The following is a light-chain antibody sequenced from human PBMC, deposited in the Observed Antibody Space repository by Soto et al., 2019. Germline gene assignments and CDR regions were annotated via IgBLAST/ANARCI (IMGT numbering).Light chain of an antibody. J-gene: IGKJ3*01. V-gene: IGKV3-20*01. Sequence: EIVLTQSPGTLSLSPGEGATLSCRASQSVSSSYLAWYQQRPGQAPRLLIYDASSRATGIPDRFSGSGSGTDFTLTISRLEPEDFAVYYCQQYGSSLPFTFGPGTKVDIK. CDR3: QQYGSSLPFT. CDR2: DAS. CDR1: QSVSSSY.